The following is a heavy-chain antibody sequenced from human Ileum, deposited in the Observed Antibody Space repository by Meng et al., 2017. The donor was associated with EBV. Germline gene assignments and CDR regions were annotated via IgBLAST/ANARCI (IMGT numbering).Heavy chain of an antibody. Sequence: QVQLVQSGAEVKKPGXSVKVSFXASGYTFNNYGLNWVRQAPGQGLEWMGWISPYIGNTNYAQRFQGRLTLTTDTSTDTAYMELRSLSPDDTAIYYCARDRGQDTVVVVADRGFDPWGQGTLVTVSS. CDR3: ARDRGQDTVVVVADRGFDP. V-gene: IGHV1-18*01. J-gene: IGHJ5*02. D-gene: IGHD2-15*01. CDR1: GYTFNNYG. CDR2: ISPYIGNT.